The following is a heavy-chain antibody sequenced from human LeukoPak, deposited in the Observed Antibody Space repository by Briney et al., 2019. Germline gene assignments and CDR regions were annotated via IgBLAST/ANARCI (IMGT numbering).Heavy chain of an antibody. J-gene: IGHJ4*02. D-gene: IGHD5-18*01. CDR1: GFTFSGYG. V-gene: IGHV3-33*06. Sequence: GGSLRLSCAASGFTFSGYGMHWVRQAPDKGLGWVAVIWYDGNNKYYADSVKGRFTISRDNSKNTLYLQMNSLRVEDTAVYYCAKDWGYTTMVSYYFDCWGQGALVTVSS. CDR3: AKDWGYTTMVSYYFDC. CDR2: IWYDGNNK.